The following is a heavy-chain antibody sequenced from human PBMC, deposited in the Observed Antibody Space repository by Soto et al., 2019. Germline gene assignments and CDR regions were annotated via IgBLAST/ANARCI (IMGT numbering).Heavy chain of an antibody. CDR1: GGSIRSGYSY. CDR2: IYYSGST. CDR3: ARTHYSDRSGTDY. V-gene: IGHV4-30-4*01. D-gene: IGHD3-22*01. J-gene: IGHJ4*02. Sequence: SETLSLTCTVSGGSIRSGYSYWSWIRQPPGKGLEWIGYIYYSGSTYYNPSLKSRVTISLDTSKNQFSLNLSSVTAADTAVYYCARTHYSDRSGTDYWGQGTLVTVSS.